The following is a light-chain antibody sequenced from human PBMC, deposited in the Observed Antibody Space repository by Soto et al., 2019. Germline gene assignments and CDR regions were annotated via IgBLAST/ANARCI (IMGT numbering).Light chain of an antibody. J-gene: IGKJ5*01. CDR1: QSVSRSN. Sequence: EIVLTQSPDTLSLSQGERATVSCRASQSVSRSNLAWYQHKPGQAPRLLIYGTSNRATGIPDRFTGSGSGTDLTLTISSLEPEDFAVYYCEQYGSSPPSITFGQGTRLEIK. V-gene: IGKV3-20*01. CDR3: EQYGSSPPSIT. CDR2: GTS.